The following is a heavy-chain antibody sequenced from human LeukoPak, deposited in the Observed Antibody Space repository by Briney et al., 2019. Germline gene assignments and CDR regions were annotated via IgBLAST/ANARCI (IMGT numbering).Heavy chain of an antibody. J-gene: IGHJ3*02. CDR2: ISSSSSTI. CDR1: GFTVNNNY. V-gene: IGHV3-48*01. D-gene: IGHD2-2*01. CDR3: ARDSLGYCSSTSCYSDAFDI. Sequence: GGSLRLSCAASGFTVNNNYMTWVRQAPGKGLEWVSYISSSSSTIYYADSVKGRFTISRDNAKNSLYLQMNSLRAEDTAVYYCARDSLGYCSSTSCYSDAFDIWGQGTMVTVSS.